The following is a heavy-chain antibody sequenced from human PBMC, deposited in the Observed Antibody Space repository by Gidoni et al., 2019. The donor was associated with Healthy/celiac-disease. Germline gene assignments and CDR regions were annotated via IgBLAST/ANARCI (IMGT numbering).Heavy chain of an antibody. CDR1: GGTFRSYA. V-gene: IGHV1-69*01. CDR2: IIPSFGTA. D-gene: IGHD2-15*01. CDR3: ARDRANSDCSGSSCYSPSAFDI. Sequence: QVQLVQSGAEVKKPGSSVKVSCKASGGTFRSYALSWVRQAPGQGLEWMGGIIPSFGTANYAQKFQGRVTITADESTSTAYMELSSMRSEDTTVYYCARDRANSDCSGSSCYSPSAFDIWGQGTMVTVSS. J-gene: IGHJ3*02.